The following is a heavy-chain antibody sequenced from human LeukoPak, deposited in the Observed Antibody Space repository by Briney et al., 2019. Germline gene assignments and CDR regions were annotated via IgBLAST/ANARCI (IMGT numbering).Heavy chain of an antibody. CDR2: ISSSSSYI. V-gene: IGHV3-21*01. D-gene: IGHD3-22*01. CDR3: ARDNYYYDSSGYYFAFDI. J-gene: IGHJ3*02. Sequence: GGSLRLSCAASGFTFTSYGMHWVRQAPGKGLEWVSSISSSSSYIYYADSVKGRFTISRDNAKNSLYLQMNRLRAEDTAVYYCARDNYYYDSSGYYFAFDIWGQGTMVTVSS. CDR1: GFTFTSYG.